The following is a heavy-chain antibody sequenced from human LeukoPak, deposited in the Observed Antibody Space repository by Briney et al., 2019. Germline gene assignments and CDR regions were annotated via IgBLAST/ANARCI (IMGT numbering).Heavy chain of an antibody. J-gene: IGHJ5*02. V-gene: IGHV3-48*04. CDR2: ISSSSSTI. CDR1: GFTFSSYS. Sequence: GGSLRLSCAASGFTFSSYSMNWVRQAPGKGLEWVSYISSSSSTIYYADSVKGRFTISRDNAKNSLYLQMNSLRAEDTAVYYCARDRATMVLGSWGQGTLVTVSS. D-gene: IGHD4/OR15-4a*01. CDR3: ARDRATMVLGS.